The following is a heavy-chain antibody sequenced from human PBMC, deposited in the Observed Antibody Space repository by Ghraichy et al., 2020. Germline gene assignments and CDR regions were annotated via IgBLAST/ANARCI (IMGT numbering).Heavy chain of an antibody. CDR1: GGTFSSYV. CDR2: FIPMFGTP. Sequence: SVKVSCKASGGTFSSYVFSWVRQAPGQGLEWMGTFIPMFGTPNYAQRFQGRVTITADESTRIAYMELSSLRSEDTAVYYCARDDAVGTSYYFDTWGQGTLVTVSS. CDR3: ARDDAVGTSYYFDT. J-gene: IGHJ4*02. V-gene: IGHV1-69*13. D-gene: IGHD1-26*01.